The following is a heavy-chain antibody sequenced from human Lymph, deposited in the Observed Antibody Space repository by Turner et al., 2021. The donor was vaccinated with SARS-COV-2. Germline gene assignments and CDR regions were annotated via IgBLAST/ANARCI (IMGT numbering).Heavy chain of an antibody. CDR2: RKQDGSGK. J-gene: IGHJ6*02. CDR1: GFTFSSYW. D-gene: IGHD3-3*01. Sequence: ELQLVESGGGWVQPAGSLRLSCAASGFTFSSYWMSWVRQAPGKGLEWVGNRKQDGSGKYYGDSVKGRFTIARDNAKNSLYLQMNSLRADDTAVYFCARVGVRFEWSDGYHYYYAMDVWGQGTTVTVSS. V-gene: IGHV3-7*03. CDR3: ARVGVRFEWSDGYHYYYAMDV.